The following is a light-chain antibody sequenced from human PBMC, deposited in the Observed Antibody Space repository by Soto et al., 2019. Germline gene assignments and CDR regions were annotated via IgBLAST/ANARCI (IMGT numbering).Light chain of an antibody. CDR2: DDS. V-gene: IGLV3-21*02. CDR3: GAWDDSLNGQV. CDR1: NIGSKT. Sequence: SYVLTQPPSVSVAPGQTATISCGGNNIGSKTVHWYQQKPGQAPVLVVYDDSDRPSGIPERFSGSKSGTSASLAISGLQSEDEADYYCGAWDDSLNGQVFGGGTKLTVL. J-gene: IGLJ2*01.